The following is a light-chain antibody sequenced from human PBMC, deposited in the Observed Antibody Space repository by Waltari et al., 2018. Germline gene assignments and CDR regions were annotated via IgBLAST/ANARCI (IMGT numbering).Light chain of an antibody. CDR3: QQYNTYSRT. Sequence: EIVLTQSPGTLSLSPGGRATLSCRASQSVTINYLAWYQQKPGQAPRLIMFGASTRATGIPDRFSGSGSGTDFTLTISSLQPDDFATYYCQQYNTYSRTFGQGTTVEVK. CDR2: GAS. J-gene: IGKJ1*01. V-gene: IGKV3-20*01. CDR1: QSVTINY.